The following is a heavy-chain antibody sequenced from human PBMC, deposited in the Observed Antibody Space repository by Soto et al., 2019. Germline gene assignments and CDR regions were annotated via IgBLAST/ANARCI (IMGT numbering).Heavy chain of an antibody. Sequence: KASETLSLTCTVSGDSINTYYWSWIRQPPGKGLEWIGYIYYSGSTNYNPSLKSRVTISIDTSKNQFSLKLSSVTAADTAVYYCARVPQLVVFDSWGQGTPVPVYS. CDR1: GDSINTYY. CDR2: IYYSGST. J-gene: IGHJ4*02. V-gene: IGHV4-59*01. CDR3: ARVPQLVVFDS. D-gene: IGHD6-6*01.